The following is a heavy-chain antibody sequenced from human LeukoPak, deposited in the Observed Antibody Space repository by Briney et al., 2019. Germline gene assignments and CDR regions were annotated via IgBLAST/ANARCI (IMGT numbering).Heavy chain of an antibody. CDR3: AKDRDYGDYVK. CDR2: ISGSGGST. CDR1: GFTFSSYA. Sequence: GRPLRLSCAASGFTFSSYAMSWVRQAPGKGLEWVSAISGSGGSTYYADSVKGRFTISRDNSKNTLYLQMNSLRAEDTAVYYCAKDRDYGDYVKWGQGTLVTVSS. J-gene: IGHJ4*02. D-gene: IGHD4-17*01. V-gene: IGHV3-23*01.